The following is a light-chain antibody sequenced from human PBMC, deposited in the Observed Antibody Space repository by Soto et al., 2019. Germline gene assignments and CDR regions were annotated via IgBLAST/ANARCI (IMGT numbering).Light chain of an antibody. V-gene: IGLV1-51*01. J-gene: IGLJ1*01. CDR3: GTWDSSLNAVV. CDR2: DNN. CDR1: DSDIGKNY. Sequence: QSGLTQPPSVCAAPGQKVTISCSGTDSDIGKNYVSWYQQFPGTVPKVLIYDNNNRPSGIPDRFSGSKSGTSATLGITGLQTGDEADYYCGTWDSSLNAVVFGAGTKATVL.